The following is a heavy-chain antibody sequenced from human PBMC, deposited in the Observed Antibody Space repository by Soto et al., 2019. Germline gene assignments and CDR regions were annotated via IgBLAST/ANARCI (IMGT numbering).Heavy chain of an antibody. CDR2: INPNSGGT. CDR3: ASGGLVVVAATHFDWFDP. Sequence: SVKVSCKASGYTFTGYYMHWVRQAPGQGLEWMGWINPNSGGTNYAQKCQGLVTMTRDTSISTAYMELSRLRSDDTAAYYCASGGLVVVAATHFDWFDPWRQGTLVTVSS. V-gene: IGHV1-2*04. J-gene: IGHJ5*02. CDR1: GYTFTGYY. D-gene: IGHD2-15*01.